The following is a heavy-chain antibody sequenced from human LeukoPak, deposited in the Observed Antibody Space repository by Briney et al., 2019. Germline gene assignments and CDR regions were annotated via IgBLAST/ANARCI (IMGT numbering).Heavy chain of an antibody. CDR2: FDPEDGET. D-gene: IGHD6-19*01. CDR1: GYTLTELS. CDR3: ATDIAVAQANWFDP. J-gene: IGHJ5*02. Sequence: ASVKVSCKVSGYTLTELSMHWVRQAPGKGLEWMGGFDPEDGETIYAQEFQGRVTMTEDTSTDTAYMELSSLRSEDTAVYYCATDIAVAQANWFDPWGQGTLVTVSS. V-gene: IGHV1-24*01.